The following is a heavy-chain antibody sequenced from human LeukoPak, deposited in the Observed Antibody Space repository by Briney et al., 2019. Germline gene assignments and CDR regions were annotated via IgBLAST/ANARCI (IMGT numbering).Heavy chain of an antibody. D-gene: IGHD6-13*01. J-gene: IGHJ1*01. CDR1: GCSISSYY. Sequence: PSETLSLTCTVSGCSISSYYWSLIRQPPGKGLEWIGYIYYSGSTNYNPSLKSRVTISVDTSKNQFSLKLSSVTAADTAVYYCARSRAAGTLQHWGQGTLVTVSS. CDR2: IYYSGST. CDR3: ARSRAAGTLQH. V-gene: IGHV4-59*08.